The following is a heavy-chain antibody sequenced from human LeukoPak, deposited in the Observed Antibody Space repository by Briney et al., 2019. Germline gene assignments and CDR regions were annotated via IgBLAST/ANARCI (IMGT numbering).Heavy chain of an antibody. D-gene: IGHD2-21*02. CDR2: IYYSGST. CDR3: ARAGDPLDAFDI. CDR1: GGSISSYY. Sequence: SETLSLTCTVSGGSISSYYWSWIWQPPGKGLEWIGYIYYSGSTNYNPSLKSRVTISVDTSKNQFSLKLSSVTAADTAVYYCARAGDPLDAFDIWGQGTMVTVSS. J-gene: IGHJ3*02. V-gene: IGHV4-59*01.